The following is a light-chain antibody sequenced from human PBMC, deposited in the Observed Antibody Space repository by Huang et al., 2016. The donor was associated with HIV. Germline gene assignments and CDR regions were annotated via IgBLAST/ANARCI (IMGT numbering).Light chain of an antibody. CDR1: QNVAGNY. J-gene: IGKJ2*01. V-gene: IGKV3-20*01. Sequence: EIVLTQSPGTLSLSPGERATLSCRASQNVAGNYVAWYQHRPGLAPRLLILGASTRATGIPDRFSGSGSGTDFTLTITRLEPEDFAVYYCQQYGGSPYTFGQGTKLEI. CDR2: GAS. CDR3: QQYGGSPYT.